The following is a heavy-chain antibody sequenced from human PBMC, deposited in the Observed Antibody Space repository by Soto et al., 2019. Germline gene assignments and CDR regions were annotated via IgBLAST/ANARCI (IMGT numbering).Heavy chain of an antibody. D-gene: IGHD2-15*01. V-gene: IGHV4-39*01. Sequence: SETLSLTCTVSGGSISSSSYYWGWIRQPPGKGLEWIGSIYYSGSTYYNPSLKSRVTISVDTAKNPFSLKLSSVTAADTAVYYCASIERLGYCSGGSCYSSDYWGQGTLVTVSS. CDR2: IYYSGST. J-gene: IGHJ4*02. CDR3: ASIERLGYCSGGSCYSSDY. CDR1: GGSISSSSYY.